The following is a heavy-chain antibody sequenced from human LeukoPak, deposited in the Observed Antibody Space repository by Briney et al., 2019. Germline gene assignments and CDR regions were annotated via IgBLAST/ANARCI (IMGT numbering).Heavy chain of an antibody. Sequence: PGGSLRLSCAASGFTFSNYAMTWVRQAPGKGLEWVSAINGSGDITYYADPVKGRFTNYRDNSKITMHLQKISLRAEDTAVYYCAKSRRGANSGGSYYFDYWGQGTLVTVSS. J-gene: IGHJ4*02. CDR3: AKSRRGANSGGSYYFDY. CDR2: INGSGDIT. D-gene: IGHD2-15*01. V-gene: IGHV3-23*01. CDR1: GFTFSNYA.